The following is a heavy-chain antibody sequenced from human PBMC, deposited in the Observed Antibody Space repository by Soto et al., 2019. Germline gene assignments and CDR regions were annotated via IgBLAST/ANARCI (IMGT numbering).Heavy chain of an antibody. CDR3: ARGNALFDY. D-gene: IGHD2-2*01. J-gene: IGHJ4*02. CDR2: IRSTDNTR. CDR1: GFTFSDYY. Sequence: GGSLRLSCAASGFTFSDYYMTWIRQAPGKGLEWVSYIRSTDNTRYYADSVKGRFTISRDNAKNSLYLQMNSLRAEDTAVYYSARGNALFDYWGQGTLVTVSS. V-gene: IGHV3-11*01.